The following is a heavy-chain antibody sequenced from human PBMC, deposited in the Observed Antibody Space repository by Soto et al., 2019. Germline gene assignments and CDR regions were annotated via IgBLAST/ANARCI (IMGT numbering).Heavy chain of an antibody. V-gene: IGHV1-24*01. CDR1: GYTLTELS. J-gene: IGHJ5*02. CDR3: ALTGTTPPRWFDP. D-gene: IGHD1-7*01. CDR2: FDPGDGET. Sequence: VSVKVSCKVSGYTLTELSMHWVRQAPGKGLEWMGGFDPGDGETIYAQKFQGRVTMTEDTSTDTAYMELSSLRSEDTAVYYCALTGTTPPRWFDPWGQGTLVTVSS.